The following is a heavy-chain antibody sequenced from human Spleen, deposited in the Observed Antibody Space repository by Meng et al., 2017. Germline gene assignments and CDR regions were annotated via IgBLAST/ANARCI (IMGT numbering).Heavy chain of an antibody. CDR1: GGSFSGYY. V-gene: IGHV4-34*01. CDR3: ARGPTTMAHDFDY. D-gene: IGHD4-11*01. J-gene: IGHJ4*02. CDR2: INHSGST. Sequence: QWQLRRWGAGLLNPSETLSPTCAVYGGSFSGYYWSWIRQPPGKGLEWIGEINHSGSTNYNPSLESRATISVDTSQNNLSLKLSSVTAADSAVYYCARGPTTMAHDFDYWGQGTLVTVSS.